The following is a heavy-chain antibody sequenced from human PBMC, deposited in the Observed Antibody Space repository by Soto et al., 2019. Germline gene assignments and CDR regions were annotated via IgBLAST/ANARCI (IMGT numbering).Heavy chain of an antibody. CDR1: GYTFTGYY. J-gene: IGHJ4*02. CDR2: INPNSGGT. D-gene: IGHD3-22*01. V-gene: IGHV1-2*04. CDR3: ARAKHTYYYDSSGYTGMYYFDY. Sequence: QVQLVQSGAEVKKPGASVKVSCKASGYTFTGYYMHWVRQAPGQGLEWMGWINPNSGGTNYAQKFQGWVTMTRDTSISTAYMELSRLRSDDTAVYYCARAKHTYYYDSSGYTGMYYFDYRGQGTLVTVSS.